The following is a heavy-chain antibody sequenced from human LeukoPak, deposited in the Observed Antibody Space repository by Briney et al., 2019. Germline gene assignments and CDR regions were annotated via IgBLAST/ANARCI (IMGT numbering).Heavy chain of an antibody. D-gene: IGHD4-11*01. V-gene: IGHV4-34*01. J-gene: IGHJ6*03. CDR1: GGSFSGYY. CDR3: ARGYSSIFSYYYYMDV. CDR2: INHSGST. Sequence: ASETLSLTCAVYGGSFSGYYWSWIRQPPGKGLEWIGEINHSGSTNYNPSLKSRVTISVDTSKNQFSLKLSSVTAADTAVYYCARGYSSIFSYYYYMDVWGKGTTVTVSS.